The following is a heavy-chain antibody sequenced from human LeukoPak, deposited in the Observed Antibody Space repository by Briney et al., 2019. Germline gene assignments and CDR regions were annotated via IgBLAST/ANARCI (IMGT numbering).Heavy chain of an antibody. Sequence: GGSLRLSCAASGFSLINYEMNWVRQAPGKGVEWVSYISSSANAVYYADSVQGRFSISRDSAKKSLYLQMNSLRAEDTAVYYCARGSARGTYLYYFDYWGQGTLVTVSS. J-gene: IGHJ4*02. CDR2: ISSSANAV. CDR1: GFSLINYE. CDR3: ARGSARGTYLYYFDY. V-gene: IGHV3-48*03.